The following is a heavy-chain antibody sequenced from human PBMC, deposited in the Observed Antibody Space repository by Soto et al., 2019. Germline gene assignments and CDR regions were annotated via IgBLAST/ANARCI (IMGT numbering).Heavy chain of an antibody. CDR3: AGGYCSGGSCYGTFDI. CDR1: GYTFTSYG. D-gene: IGHD2-15*01. J-gene: IGHJ3*02. Sequence: GASVKVSCKASGYTFTSYGISWVRQAPGQGLEWMGWISAYNGNTNYAQKLQGRVTMTTDTSTSTAYMELRSLRSDDTAVYYCAGGYCSGGSCYGTFDIWGQGTMVTVSS. CDR2: ISAYNGNT. V-gene: IGHV1-18*01.